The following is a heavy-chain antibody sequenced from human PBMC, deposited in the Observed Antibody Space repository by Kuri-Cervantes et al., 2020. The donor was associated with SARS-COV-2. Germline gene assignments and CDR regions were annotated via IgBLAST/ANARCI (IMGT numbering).Heavy chain of an antibody. CDR3: ARDLFGGGGYYYGMDV. D-gene: IGHD4-23*01. CDR2: ISSSGSTI. J-gene: IGHJ6*02. Sequence: GESLKISCAASEFTSSSYEMNWVRQAPGKGLEWVSYISSSGSTIYYADSVKGRFTISRDNAKNSLYLQMNSLRAEDTAVYYCARDLFGGGGYYYGMDVWGQGTTVTVSS. CDR1: EFTSSSYE. V-gene: IGHV3-48*03.